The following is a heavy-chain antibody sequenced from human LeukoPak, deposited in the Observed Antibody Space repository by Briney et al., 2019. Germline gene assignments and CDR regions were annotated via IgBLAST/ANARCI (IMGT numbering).Heavy chain of an antibody. D-gene: IGHD1-14*01. CDR2: IYHSGNT. CDR3: ARDRASGRAFDI. CDR1: GYSISSGYY. J-gene: IGHJ3*02. V-gene: IGHV4-38-2*02. Sequence: SETLSLTCAVSGYSISSGYYWGWIRQPPGKGLEWIGSIYHSGNTYYNPSLESRVTTSVDTSKNEFSLKVSSVTAADTAVCYCARDRASGRAFDIWGQGTMVTVSS.